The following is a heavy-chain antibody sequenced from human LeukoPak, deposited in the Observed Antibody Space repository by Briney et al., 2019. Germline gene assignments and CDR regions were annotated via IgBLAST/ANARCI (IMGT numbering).Heavy chain of an antibody. D-gene: IGHD4-11*01. J-gene: IGHJ3*02. V-gene: IGHV3-74*01. CDR1: GFPFSSYW. CDR2: INGDGSST. CDR3: ATEAENSNYDAFDI. Sequence: GGSLRLSCAASGFPFSSYWMHWVRQVPGKGLVWVSRINGDGSSTSYTDSVKGRFTISRDNAKNSLYLHMNSLSAEDTAVYFCATEAENSNYDAFDIWGQGTLVTVSS.